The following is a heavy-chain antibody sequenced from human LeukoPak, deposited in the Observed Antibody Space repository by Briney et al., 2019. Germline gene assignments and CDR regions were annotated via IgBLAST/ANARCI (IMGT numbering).Heavy chain of an antibody. V-gene: IGHV4-59*12. D-gene: IGHD3-10*01. J-gene: IGHJ4*02. CDR2: IYYSGST. Sequence: SETLSLTCTVSGGSISSYYWSWIRQPPGKGLEWIGYIYYSGSTNYNPSLKSRVTISVDTSKNQFSLKLSSVTAADTAVYYCARDRSRYYYGSGSPPTYFDYWGQGTLVTVSS. CDR1: GGSISSYY. CDR3: ARDRSRYYYGSGSPPTYFDY.